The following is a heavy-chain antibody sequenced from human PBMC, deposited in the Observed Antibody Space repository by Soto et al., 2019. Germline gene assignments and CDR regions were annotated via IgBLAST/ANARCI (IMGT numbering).Heavy chain of an antibody. CDR2: ISAYNTNT. Sequence: QVQLVQSGAEVKKPGASVKVSCKASGYTFTSYGISWVRQAPGQGLEWMGWISAYNTNTYNAQRLQGRGTLTTDTSTSTSYRELRSFRSDDTAVYLCARDRLGATGDFWGQGPLVSVSS. J-gene: IGHJ4*02. V-gene: IGHV1-18*01. CDR1: GYTFTSYG. D-gene: IGHD1-26*01. CDR3: ARDRLGATGDF.